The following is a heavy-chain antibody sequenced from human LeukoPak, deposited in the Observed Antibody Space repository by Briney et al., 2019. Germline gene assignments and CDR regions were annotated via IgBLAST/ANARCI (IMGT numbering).Heavy chain of an antibody. CDR3: ARSHDWNDGRGFDY. Sequence: SETLSLTCAVYGGSFSGYYWSWIRQPPGKGLEWIGEINHSGSTNYNPSLKSRVTISVDTSKNQFSLKLSSVTAADTAVYYCARSHDWNDGRGFDYWGQGTLVTVSS. CDR1: GGSFSGYY. D-gene: IGHD1-1*01. J-gene: IGHJ4*02. CDR2: INHSGST. V-gene: IGHV4-34*01.